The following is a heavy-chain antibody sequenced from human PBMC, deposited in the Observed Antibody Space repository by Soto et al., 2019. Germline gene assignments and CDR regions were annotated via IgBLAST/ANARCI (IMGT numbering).Heavy chain of an antibody. J-gene: IGHJ6*03. V-gene: IGHV3-7*01. CDR2: IKQDGSEK. CDR3: ARGSFYYYYYMDV. CDR1: GFTFSSYW. Sequence: PGGSLRLSCAASGFTFSSYWMSWVHQAPGKGLEWVANIKQDGSEKYYVDSVKGRFTIFRDNAKNSLYLQMNSLRAEDTAVYYCARGSFYYYYYMDVWGKGTTVTVSS.